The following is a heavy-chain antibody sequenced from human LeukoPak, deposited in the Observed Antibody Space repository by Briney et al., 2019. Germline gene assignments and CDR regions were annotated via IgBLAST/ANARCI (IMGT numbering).Heavy chain of an antibody. V-gene: IGHV3-23*01. D-gene: IGHD4-4*01. CDR3: AKLGGWRSNYYFDY. CDR1: GFTFSSYA. CDR2: ISGSGGST. Sequence: GGSLRLSWAASGFTFSSYAMSWVRQAPGKGLEWVSAISGSGGSTYYADSVKGRFTISRDNSKNTLYLQMNSLRAEDTAVYYCAKLGGWRSNYYFDYWGQGTLVTVSS. J-gene: IGHJ4*02.